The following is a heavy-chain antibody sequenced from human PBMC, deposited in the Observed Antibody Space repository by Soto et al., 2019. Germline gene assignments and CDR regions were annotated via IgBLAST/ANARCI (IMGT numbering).Heavy chain of an antibody. V-gene: IGHV1-46*01. CDR2: INPSGGST. Sequence: QVQLVQSGAEVTKPGASVKVSCKASGYTFTNHYMHWVRQAPGQGLEWMGVINPSGGSTDYAQKFQGRGTMTRDTPTSTVYMEVSSLRSEDTAVFYCAREGNGYNLGPSVDFDYWGQGTLVTVSS. J-gene: IGHJ4*02. D-gene: IGHD5-12*01. CDR1: GYTFTNHY. CDR3: AREGNGYNLGPSVDFDY.